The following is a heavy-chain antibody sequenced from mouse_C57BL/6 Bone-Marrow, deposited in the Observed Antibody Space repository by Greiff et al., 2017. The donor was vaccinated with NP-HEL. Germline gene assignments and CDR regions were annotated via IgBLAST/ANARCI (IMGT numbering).Heavy chain of an antibody. CDR1: GFTFSSYG. J-gene: IGHJ4*01. Sequence: EVQLVESGGDLVKPGGSLKLSCAASGFTFSSYGMSWVRQTPDKRLEWVATISSGGSYTYYPDSVKGRFTISRDNAKNTLYLQMSSLKSEDTAMYYCARLWYYYAMDYWGQGTSVTVSS. CDR3: ARLWYYYAMDY. V-gene: IGHV5-6*01. CDR2: ISSGGSYT.